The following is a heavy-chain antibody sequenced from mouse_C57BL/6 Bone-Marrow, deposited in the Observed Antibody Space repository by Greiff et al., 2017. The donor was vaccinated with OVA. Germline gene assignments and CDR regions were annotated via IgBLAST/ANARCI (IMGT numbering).Heavy chain of an antibody. CDR2: ISDGGSYT. Sequence: EVMLVESGGGLVKPGGSLKLSCAASGFTFSSYAMSWVRQTPEKRLEWVATISDGGSYTYYPDNVKGRFTISRDNAKNNLYLQMSHLKSEDTAMYYCARDSDQSSWFAYWGQGTLVTVSA. CDR3: ARDSDQSSWFAY. V-gene: IGHV5-4*01. J-gene: IGHJ3*01. CDR1: GFTFSSYA. D-gene: IGHD2-13*01.